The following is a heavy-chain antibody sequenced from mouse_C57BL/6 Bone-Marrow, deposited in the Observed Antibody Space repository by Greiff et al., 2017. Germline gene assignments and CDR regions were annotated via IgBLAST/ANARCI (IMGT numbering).Heavy chain of an antibody. CDR1: GYTFTSYW. J-gene: IGHJ3*01. D-gene: IGHD2-3*01. CDR3: ARARNYGGYYAWFAD. Sequence: QVQLKQPGAELVKPGASVKLSCKASGYTFTSYWMHWVKQRPGQGLEWIGMIHPNSGSTNYNEKFKSKATLTVDKSSSTAYMQLSSLTSEDSAVSYCARARNYGGYYAWFADWGQGTLVTVSA. V-gene: IGHV1-64*01. CDR2: IHPNSGST.